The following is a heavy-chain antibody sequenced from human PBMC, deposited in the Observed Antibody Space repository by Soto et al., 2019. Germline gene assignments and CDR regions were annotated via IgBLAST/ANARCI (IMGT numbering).Heavy chain of an antibody. CDR2: INAGNGNT. V-gene: IGHV1-3*01. D-gene: IGHD6-13*01. Sequence: ASVTVSCKDSGYTFTRYAMHWVHQAPGQRLEWMGWINAGNGNTKYSQKFQGRVTITRDTSASIAYMELSSLRSEDTAVYYCARRGSSSWYGYWGQGTLVTVSS. CDR1: GYTFTRYA. J-gene: IGHJ4*02. CDR3: ARRGSSSWYGY.